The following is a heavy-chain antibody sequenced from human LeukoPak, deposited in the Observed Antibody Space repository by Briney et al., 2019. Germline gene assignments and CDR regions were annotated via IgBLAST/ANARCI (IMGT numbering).Heavy chain of an antibody. CDR1: GFTFSSYS. Sequence: GGSLRLSCAASGFTFSSYSMNWVRQAPGKGLEWASSISSSSSYIYYADSVKGRFTISRDNAKNSLYLQMNSLRAEDTAVYYCARDRAAGMDYWGQGTLVTVSS. D-gene: IGHD6-13*01. CDR3: ARDRAAGMDY. J-gene: IGHJ4*02. V-gene: IGHV3-21*01. CDR2: ISSSSSYI.